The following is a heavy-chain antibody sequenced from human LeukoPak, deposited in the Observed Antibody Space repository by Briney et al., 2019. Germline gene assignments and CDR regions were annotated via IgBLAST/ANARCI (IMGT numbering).Heavy chain of an antibody. CDR2: SHHGGNT. V-gene: IGHV4-38-2*01. J-gene: IGHJ3*02. CDR1: GYSINTNSY. D-gene: IGHD3-22*01. Sequence: SETLSLTCSVSGYSINTNSYWAWIGQSPGKGLEWIGSSHHGGNTYYHPSLKSRVPISIDTSKNQFSLELYSVTAADTAVFYCARWLGKGFDMWGQGTVVTVSS. CDR3: ARWLGKGFDM.